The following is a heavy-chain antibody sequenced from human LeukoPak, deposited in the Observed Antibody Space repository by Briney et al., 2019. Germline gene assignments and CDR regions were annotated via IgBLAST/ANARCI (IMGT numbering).Heavy chain of an antibody. CDR3: ARDRCGGDCYQNAFDI. D-gene: IGHD2-21*02. CDR2: INPNSGGT. J-gene: IGHJ3*02. CDR1: GYTFTGYY. V-gene: IGHV1-2*02. Sequence: GASVKVSCKASGYTFTGYYMHWVRQAPGQGLEWMGWINPNSGGTNYAQKFQGRVTMTRDTSISTAYMELSRLRSDDTAVYYCARDRCGGDCYQNAFDIWGQGTMVTVSS.